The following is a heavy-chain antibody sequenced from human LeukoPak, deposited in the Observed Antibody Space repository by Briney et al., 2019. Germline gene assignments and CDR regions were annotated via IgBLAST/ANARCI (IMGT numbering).Heavy chain of an antibody. Sequence: LGGSLRLSCAASGFTFSSYGMHWVRQAPGKGLEWVAFIRYDGSNKYYADSVKGRFTISRDNSKNTLYLQMNSLRAEDTAVYYCAKSDEYQYYFDYWGQGTLVTVSS. CDR3: AKSDEYQYYFDY. J-gene: IGHJ4*02. CDR2: IRYDGSNK. D-gene: IGHD6-6*01. V-gene: IGHV3-30*02. CDR1: GFTFSSYG.